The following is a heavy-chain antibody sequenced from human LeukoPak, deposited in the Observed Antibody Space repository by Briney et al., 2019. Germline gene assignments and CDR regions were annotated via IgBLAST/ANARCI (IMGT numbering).Heavy chain of an antibody. CDR3: ASLSPPYSSGYYY. J-gene: IGHJ4*02. V-gene: IGHV3-30*04. CDR1: GFTFSSYA. D-gene: IGHD3-22*01. Sequence: GGSLRLSCAASGFTFSSYAMHWVRQAPGKGLEWVAVISYDGSNKYYADSVKGRFTISRDNSKNTLYLQMNSLRAEDTAVYYCASLSPPYSSGYYYWGQGTLVTVSS. CDR2: ISYDGSNK.